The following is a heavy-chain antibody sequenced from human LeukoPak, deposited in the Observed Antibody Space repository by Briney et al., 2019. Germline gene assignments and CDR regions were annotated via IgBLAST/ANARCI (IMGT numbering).Heavy chain of an antibody. CDR1: GGSISSYY. CDR2: IYDSGST. J-gene: IGHJ4*02. V-gene: IGHV4-59*01. Sequence: PSETLCLPCTVSGGSISSYYGSWIRQPPGKGLEWIGYIYDSGSTNYNPSLKSRVIILVDTSKNQFSLKLSSVTAADTAVYYCARGGPNQYYYDSSGYYPEDYWGQGTLVTVSS. D-gene: IGHD3-22*01. CDR3: ARGGPNQYYYDSSGYYPEDY.